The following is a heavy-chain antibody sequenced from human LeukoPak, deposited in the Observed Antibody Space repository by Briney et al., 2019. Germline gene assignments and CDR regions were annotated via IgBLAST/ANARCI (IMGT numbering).Heavy chain of an antibody. J-gene: IGHJ4*02. V-gene: IGHV3-7*01. CDR1: GFTFSTYW. D-gene: IGHD4-17*01. CDR2: IHPNGEDR. CDR3: VRLFGGVTTFDY. Sequence: GESLRLSCAASGFTFSTYWMSWVRLGPGKGLEWVASIHPNGEDRHHVDSVKGRFTISRDNAKNSLFLQMNSLRAEDTAVYYCVRLFGGVTTFDYWGQGTLDAVSS.